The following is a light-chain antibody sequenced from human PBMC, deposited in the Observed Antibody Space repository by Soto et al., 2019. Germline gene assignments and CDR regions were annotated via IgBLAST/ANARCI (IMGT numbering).Light chain of an antibody. CDR2: GAS. V-gene: IGKV3-15*01. Sequence: EIVMTQSPATLSVSPGERAPLSCRASQSVSSNLAWYQQKPGQAPRLLIYGASTRATGIPDRFSGSGSGTEFTLTNSSLQTEDFAVYYCQQYNNWPPLTFGGGTKVEIK. CDR3: QQYNNWPPLT. J-gene: IGKJ4*01. CDR1: QSVSSN.